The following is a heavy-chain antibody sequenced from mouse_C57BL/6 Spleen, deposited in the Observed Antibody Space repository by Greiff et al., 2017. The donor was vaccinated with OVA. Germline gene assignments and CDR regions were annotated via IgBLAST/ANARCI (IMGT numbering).Heavy chain of an antibody. CDR2: INPNNGGT. D-gene: IGHD2-1*01. V-gene: IGHV1-18*01. Sequence: VQLKESGPELVKPGASVKIPCKASGYTFTDYNMDWVKQSHGKSLEWIGDINPNNGGTIYNQKFKGKATLTVDKSSSTAYMELRSLTSEDTAVYYCARDGKGWYFDVWGTGTTVTVSS. J-gene: IGHJ1*03. CDR1: GYTFTDYN. CDR3: ARDGKGWYFDV.